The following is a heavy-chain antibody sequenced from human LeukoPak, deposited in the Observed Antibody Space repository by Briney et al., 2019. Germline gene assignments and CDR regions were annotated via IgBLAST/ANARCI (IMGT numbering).Heavy chain of an antibody. D-gene: IGHD3-10*01. V-gene: IGHV3-53*01. Sequence: GGSLRLSCAASGFTVSSNYMSWVRQAPGKGLEWVSVIYSGGSTYYADSVKGRFTISRDNSKNTLYLQMNRLRAEDRAVYYCAARHSYGSGSFDYWGQGTLVTVSS. CDR3: AARHSYGSGSFDY. CDR2: IYSGGST. J-gene: IGHJ4*02. CDR1: GFTVSSNY.